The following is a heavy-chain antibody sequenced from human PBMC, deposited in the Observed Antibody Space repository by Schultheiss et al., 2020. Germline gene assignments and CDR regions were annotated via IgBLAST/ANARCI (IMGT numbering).Heavy chain of an antibody. J-gene: IGHJ6*04. D-gene: IGHD3-10*01. Sequence: SETLSLTCTVSGDSISGHYWSWVRQPPGKGLEWIGHIYYSGGTNYNPSLKTRLTISVDRSNNQFSLELTSVTAADTAVYYCARGKSRQYYYYGMEVWGKGTTVTVSS. CDR2: IYYSGGT. CDR3: ARGKSRQYYYYGMEV. V-gene: IGHV4-59*11. CDR1: GDSISGHY.